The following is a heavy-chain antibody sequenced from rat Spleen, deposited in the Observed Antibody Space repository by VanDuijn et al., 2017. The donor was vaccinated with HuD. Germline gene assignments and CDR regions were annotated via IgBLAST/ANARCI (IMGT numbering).Heavy chain of an antibody. CDR2: ISPSGGIT. Sequence: EVQLVESGGALVQPGRTLKVSCAASGFTFSSSDMAWVRQAPTKGLEWVASISPSGGITYYGDSVKGRFTISRDNAKSTLYLQMNSLRSEDTATYYCARHELTTEGIDYWGQGVMVTVSS. V-gene: IGHV5-25*01. CDR1: GFTFSSSD. J-gene: IGHJ2*01. CDR3: ARHELTTEGIDY. D-gene: IGHD1-11*01.